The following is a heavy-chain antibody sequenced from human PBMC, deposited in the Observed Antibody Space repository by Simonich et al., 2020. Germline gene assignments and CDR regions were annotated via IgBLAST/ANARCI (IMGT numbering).Heavy chain of an antibody. CDR1: GGSFSGYY. J-gene: IGHJ3*02. CDR2: INHSGTT. CDR3: ARPLGIVWAFDI. V-gene: IGHV4-34*01. D-gene: IGHD3-16*01. Sequence: QVQLQPWGAGLLKPSETLSLTCAVYGGSFSGYYWSWIRQPPGKGLEWIGEINHSGTTNYNPSLKRRVTISVDTSKNQFSLKLSSVTAADTAVYYCARPLGIVWAFDIWGQGTMVTVSS.